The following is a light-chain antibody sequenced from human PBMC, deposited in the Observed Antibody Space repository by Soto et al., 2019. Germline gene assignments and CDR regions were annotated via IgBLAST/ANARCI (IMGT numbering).Light chain of an antibody. CDR1: QSVRSNY. V-gene: IGKV3-20*01. CDR2: GAS. CDR3: QQYYSYPLT. J-gene: IGKJ1*01. Sequence: IVLTQSPGTLSLSPGERATLACRASQSVRSNYLAWYQQKPGQAPRLLIYGASSRATGIPDRFNGSGSGTDFTLTISCLQSEDFATYYCQQYYSYPLTFGQGTKVDIK.